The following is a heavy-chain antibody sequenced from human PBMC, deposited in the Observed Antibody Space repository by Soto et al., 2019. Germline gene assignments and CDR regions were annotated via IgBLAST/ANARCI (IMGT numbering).Heavy chain of an antibody. CDR3: ARGGHCSGGSCRLLSYYGMDV. Sequence: ASVKVSCKVSGYTFTSYGISWVRQAPGQGLEWMGWISAYNGNTNYAQKLQGRVTMTTDTSTSTAYMELRSLRSDDTAVYYCARGGHCSGGSCRLLSYYGMDVWGQGTTVTVSS. V-gene: IGHV1-18*04. J-gene: IGHJ6*02. CDR2: ISAYNGNT. CDR1: GYTFTSYG. D-gene: IGHD2-15*01.